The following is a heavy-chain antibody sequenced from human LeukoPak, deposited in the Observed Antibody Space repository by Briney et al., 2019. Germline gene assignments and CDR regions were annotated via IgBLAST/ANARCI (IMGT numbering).Heavy chain of an antibody. V-gene: IGHV3-74*01. CDR2: INSDGSST. Sequence: GGSLRLSCAASGFTFSSYWMHWVRQAPGKGLVWVSRINSDGSSTSYADSVKGRFTISRDNAKNTLYLQMNSLRAEDTAVYYCAKVIYSGWEGELSDWGQGILVTVSS. J-gene: IGHJ4*02. CDR1: GFTFSSYW. CDR3: AKVIYSGWEGELSD. D-gene: IGHD6-19*01.